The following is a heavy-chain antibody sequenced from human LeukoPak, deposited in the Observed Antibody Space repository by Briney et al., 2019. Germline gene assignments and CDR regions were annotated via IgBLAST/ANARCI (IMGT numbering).Heavy chain of an antibody. V-gene: IGHV4-59*01. Sequence: SETLSLTCTVSGGSISSYYWSWIRQPPGKGLEWIGYIYYSGSTNYNPSLKSRVTISVDTSKNQFSLKLSSVTAAGTAVYYCATGSPLIYFDYWGQGTLVTVSS. CDR3: ATGSPLIYFDY. CDR1: GGSISSYY. CDR2: IYYSGST. J-gene: IGHJ4*02. D-gene: IGHD1-14*01.